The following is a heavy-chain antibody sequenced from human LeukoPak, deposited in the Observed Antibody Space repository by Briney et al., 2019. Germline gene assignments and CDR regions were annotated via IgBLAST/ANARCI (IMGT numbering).Heavy chain of an antibody. CDR1: GASISSYY. Sequence: PSETLSLTCAVSGASISSYYWSWIRQPPGKGLEWIGSIYYSGSTNYNPSLKSRVTISLDTSMNQFSLKLSSVTAADTAVYFCARDCTSGSYYHTLRDPWGRGALVTVSS. V-gene: IGHV4-59*01. J-gene: IGHJ5*02. D-gene: IGHD3-10*01. CDR3: ARDCTSGSYYHTLRDP. CDR2: IYYSGST.